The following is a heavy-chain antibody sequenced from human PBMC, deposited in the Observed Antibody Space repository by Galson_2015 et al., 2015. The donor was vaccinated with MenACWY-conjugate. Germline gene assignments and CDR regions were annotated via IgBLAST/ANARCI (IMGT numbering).Heavy chain of an antibody. CDR2: STGGKGNT. CDR3: VRAHEDWLRAYYDY. CDR1: GYTFISYD. Sequence: SVKVSCKASGYTFISYDMHWVRQAPGQRLEWIACSTGGKGNTDYSQRFQGRVTITRDTSASTAYMELSSLRSEDTAVYYCVRAHEDWLRAYYDYWGQGTLVAVSS. J-gene: IGHJ4*02. V-gene: IGHV1-3*01. D-gene: IGHD5-12*01.